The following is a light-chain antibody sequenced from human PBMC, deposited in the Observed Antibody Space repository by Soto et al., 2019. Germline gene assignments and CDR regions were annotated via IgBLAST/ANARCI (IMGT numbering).Light chain of an antibody. CDR1: QSISSY. CDR3: QQSYTTPYL. CDR2: AAS. V-gene: IGKV1-39*01. Sequence: DIQMTQSPSSLSAPVGDRVTITCRASQSISSYLNWYQQKPGKAPKLLIYAASTLQTGISSRFSGSGSGTDFTLTISSLQPEDFATYYCQQSYTTPYLFGQGTKLEIK. J-gene: IGKJ2*01.